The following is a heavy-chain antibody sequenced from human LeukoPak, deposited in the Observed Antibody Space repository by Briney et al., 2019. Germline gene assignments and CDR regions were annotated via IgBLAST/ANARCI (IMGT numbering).Heavy chain of an antibody. CDR1: GGSFSGYY. J-gene: IGHJ4*02. CDR3: ARGDGSGYSYFDY. D-gene: IGHD3-10*01. V-gene: IGHV4-34*01. Sequence: SETLSLTCAVYGGSFSGYYWSWTRQPPGKGLEWIGEINHSGSTNYNPSLKSRVTISVDTSKNQFSLKLSSVTAADTAVYYCARGDGSGYSYFDYWGQGTLVTVSS. CDR2: INHSGST.